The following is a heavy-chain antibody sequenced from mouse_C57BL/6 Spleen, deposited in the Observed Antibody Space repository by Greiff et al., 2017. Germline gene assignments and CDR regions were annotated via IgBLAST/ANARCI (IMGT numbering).Heavy chain of an antibody. CDR3: ARSDYYGSSYFDY. J-gene: IGHJ2*01. CDR1: GYAFTNYL. CDR2: INPGSGGT. Sequence: VQLQQSGAELVRPGTSVKVSCKASGYAFTNYLIEWVKQRPGQGLEWIGVINPGSGGTNYNEKFKGKETLTADKSSSTTYMQLSSLTSEASAVYFCARSDYYGSSYFDYWGQGTTLTVSS. V-gene: IGHV1-54*01. D-gene: IGHD1-1*01.